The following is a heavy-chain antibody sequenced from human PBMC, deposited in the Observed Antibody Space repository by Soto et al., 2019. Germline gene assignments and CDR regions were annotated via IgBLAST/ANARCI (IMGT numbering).Heavy chain of an antibody. CDR2: INYSRNT. CDR1: GGPFSGYY. V-gene: IGHV4-34*01. J-gene: IGHJ4*02. CDR3: ARGIGGTSDY. Sequence: QVQLQQWGAGLLKPSETLSLTCAVHGGPFSGYYWSWIRQPPGKGLEWIGEINYSRNTNYTPSLKSRDTISVDTSKKHFSLKLSSVTAADTAVYYCARGIGGTSDYWGQGTLVTVSS. D-gene: IGHD2-15*01.